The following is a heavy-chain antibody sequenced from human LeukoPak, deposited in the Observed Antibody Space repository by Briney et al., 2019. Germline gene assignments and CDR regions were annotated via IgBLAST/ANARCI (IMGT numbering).Heavy chain of an antibody. CDR3: ARGGSSRYTYHGMDV. CDR1: GGSLSGYY. Sequence: SETLSLTCTVYGGSLSGYYWSWIRQPPVKGLEWIGESNHSGSTNYNPSLKSRVTISVDTSKNQFSLKLSSVTAADTAVYYCARGGSSRYTYHGMDVWGQGITVTVSS. V-gene: IGHV4-34*01. J-gene: IGHJ6*02. CDR2: SNHSGST. D-gene: IGHD6-13*01.